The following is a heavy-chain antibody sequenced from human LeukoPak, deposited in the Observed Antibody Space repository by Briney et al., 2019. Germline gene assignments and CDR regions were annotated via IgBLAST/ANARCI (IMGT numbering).Heavy chain of an antibody. CDR2: INQDGSEI. CDR3: ARDQGSMIVVRTTNGYFDL. Sequence: GGSLRLSCAASGLTFGNYWMSWVRQAPGKGLEWLANINQDGSEIYYVDSVKGRFTISRDNGKNSLYLQINSLRADDTAVYYCARDQGSMIVVRTTNGYFDLWGRGTLVTVSS. CDR1: GLTFGNYW. D-gene: IGHD3-22*01. J-gene: IGHJ2*01. V-gene: IGHV3-7*01.